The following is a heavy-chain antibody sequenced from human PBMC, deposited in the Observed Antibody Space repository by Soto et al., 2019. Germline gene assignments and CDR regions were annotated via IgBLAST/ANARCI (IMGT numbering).Heavy chain of an antibody. V-gene: IGHV4-31*03. J-gene: IGHJ4*02. CDR1: GGSISSGGYY. CDR2: ISYSGST. D-gene: IGHD5-12*01. CDR3: ARQRDGYNYRYFDY. Sequence: QVQLQESGPGLVKPSQTLSLTCTISGGSISSGGYYWSWIRQHPGKGLEWIGYISYSGSTYSNPSLKSRVTISVDTSKNQFSLKLRSVTAADTAVYYCARQRDGYNYRYFDYWGQGTLVTVSS.